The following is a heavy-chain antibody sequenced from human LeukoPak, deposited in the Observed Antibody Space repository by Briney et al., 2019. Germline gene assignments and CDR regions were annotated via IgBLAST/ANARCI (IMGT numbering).Heavy chain of an antibody. CDR3: ASARYCSSTSCRAIDP. J-gene: IGHJ5*02. D-gene: IGHD2-2*01. CDR2: INPSGGST. CDR1: GYSFTSHY. V-gene: IGHV1-46*01. Sequence: ASVKVSCKASGYSFTSHYMHWVRQAPGQGLEWMGIINPSGGSTSYAQKFQGRVTMTRDTSTSTVYMELSSLRSEDTAVYYCASARYCSSTSCRAIDPWGQGTLVTVSS.